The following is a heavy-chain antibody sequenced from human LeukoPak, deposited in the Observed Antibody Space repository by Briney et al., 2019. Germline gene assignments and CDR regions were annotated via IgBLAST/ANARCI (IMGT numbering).Heavy chain of an antibody. CDR1: GYTFTGYY. CDR3: ASWGLDDYYDSSGQLDY. J-gene: IGHJ4*02. CDR2: INTNSGGT. D-gene: IGHD3-22*01. V-gene: IGHV1-2*02. Sequence: GASVKVSCKASGYTFTGYYMHWVRQAPGQGLEWMGWINTNSGGTNYAQKFQGRVTMTRDTSISTAYMELSRLRSDDTAVYYCASWGLDDYYDSSGQLDYWGQGTLVTVSS.